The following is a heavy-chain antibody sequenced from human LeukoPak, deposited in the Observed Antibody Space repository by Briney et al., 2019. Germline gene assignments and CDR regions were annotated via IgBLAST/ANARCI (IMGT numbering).Heavy chain of an antibody. Sequence: PGGSLRLSCVGSGFRFSSYAMSWVRQAPEKGLEWVSGSYENGGTTHYADSVKGRFSISRDNSKNTLYLQMDSLRGEDTAIYYCAKDYRIGYSDHFDYWGQGVLVTVSS. CDR1: GFRFSSYA. D-gene: IGHD3-16*02. CDR2: SYENGGTT. CDR3: AKDYRIGYSDHFDY. J-gene: IGHJ4*02. V-gene: IGHV3-23*01.